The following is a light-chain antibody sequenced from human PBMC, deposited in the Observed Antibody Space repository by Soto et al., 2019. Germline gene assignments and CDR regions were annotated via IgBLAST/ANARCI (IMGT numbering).Light chain of an antibody. J-gene: IGKJ1*01. Sequence: AIPMTQSPSSLSASVGDRVTITCRANQGIRNDLGWYQQKPGKAPKLLIYAASSLQSGVPSRFSGSGSGTDFTLTISSLQPDDFATYYCLQNYDYPWTFGQWTKVEIK. CDR3: LQNYDYPWT. CDR1: QGIRND. CDR2: AAS. V-gene: IGKV1-6*01.